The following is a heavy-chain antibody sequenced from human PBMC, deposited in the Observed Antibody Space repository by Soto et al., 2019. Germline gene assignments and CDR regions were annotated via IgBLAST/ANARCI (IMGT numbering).Heavy chain of an antibody. CDR1: AFSFSTSW. CDR2: INPDWRTI. Sequence: EVQLVESGGTLGQPGGSLRLSCAASAFSFSTSWMHWVRQAPGEGLVWVSRINPDWRTINYADTVKGRFTISRDKSTNTLYMQLNILRVEDTAVYFCATAGINRFDTWGLGTLVTVSS. J-gene: IGHJ5*02. V-gene: IGHV3-74*01. CDR3: ATAGINRFDT. D-gene: IGHD1-1*01.